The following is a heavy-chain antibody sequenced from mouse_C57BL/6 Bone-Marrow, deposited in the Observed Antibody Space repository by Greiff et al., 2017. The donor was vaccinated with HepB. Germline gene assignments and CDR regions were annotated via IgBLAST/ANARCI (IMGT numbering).Heavy chain of an antibody. CDR2: IDPSDSYT. J-gene: IGHJ3*01. D-gene: IGHD1-1*01. CDR3: AVYGSSAWFAY. Sequence: QVQLKQPGAELVMPGASVKLSCKASGYTFTSYWMHWVKQRPGQGLEWIGEIDPSDSYTNYNQKFKGKSTLTVDKSSSTAYMQLSSLTSEDSAVYYCAVYGSSAWFAYWGQGTLVTVSA. CDR1: GYTFTSYW. V-gene: IGHV1-69*01.